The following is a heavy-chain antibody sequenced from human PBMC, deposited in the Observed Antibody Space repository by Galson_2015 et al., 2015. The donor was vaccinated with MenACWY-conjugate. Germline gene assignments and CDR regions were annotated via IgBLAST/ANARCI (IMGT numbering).Heavy chain of an antibody. CDR2: ITASGDIT. J-gene: IGHJ4*02. CDR1: GFTFSDYT. Sequence: SLRLSCAASGFTFSDYTMIWVRQAPGKGLEWVSTITASGDITYYADSVEGRFTISRDNSKNTLYLHMSSLRVEDTAVYYCAKWVQIYWGGWGWGQGTLVTVSS. CDR3: AKWVQIYWGGWG. D-gene: IGHD2-21*01. V-gene: IGHV3-23*01.